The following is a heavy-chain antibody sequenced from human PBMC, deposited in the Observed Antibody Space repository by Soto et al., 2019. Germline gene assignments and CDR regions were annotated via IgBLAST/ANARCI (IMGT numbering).Heavy chain of an antibody. Sequence: SETLSLTCTVSGGSISSYHWSWIRQSAGKGREWIGRIYTSWNTHYNPSLKSRVTISVDTSKNQFSLKLSSVTAADTAVYYCARVPGTYSSGWPTYYYYGMDVWGQGTTVTVSS. V-gene: IGHV4-4*07. CDR2: IYTSWNT. CDR3: ARVPGTYSSGWPTYYYYGMDV. J-gene: IGHJ6*02. D-gene: IGHD6-19*01. CDR1: GGSISSYH.